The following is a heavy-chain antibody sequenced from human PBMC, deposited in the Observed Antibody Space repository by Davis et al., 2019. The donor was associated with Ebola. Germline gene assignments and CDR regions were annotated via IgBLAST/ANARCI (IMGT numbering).Heavy chain of an antibody. CDR3: ARGGDSRMDY. J-gene: IGHJ4*02. D-gene: IGHD6-13*01. Sequence: SETLSLTCTVSGGSIGTTDFYWGWVRQPPGKGLEWIGSISYDGRTYASASLKSRVSMSVDMSRNQFSLKLSSVTAADTAVYYCARGGDSRMDYWGQGTLITVSS. CDR1: GGSIGTTDFY. V-gene: IGHV4-39*01. CDR2: ISYDGRT.